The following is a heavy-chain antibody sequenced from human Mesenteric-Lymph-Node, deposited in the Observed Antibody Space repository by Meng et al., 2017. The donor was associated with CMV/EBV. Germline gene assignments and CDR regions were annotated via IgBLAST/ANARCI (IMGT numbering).Heavy chain of an antibody. CDR1: YACTSHY. D-gene: IGHD6-6*01. CDR2: VNPSVGST. J-gene: IGHJ4*02. Sequence: YACTSHYIHWVRQASGQGLEWVGIVNPSVGSTSYAQKFQGRVTMTRDTSTSIVYMEMSSLRSEDTAIYYCARAAYSSSSRVFPYYFDYWGQGALVTVSS. CDR3: ARAAYSSSSRVFPYYFDY. V-gene: IGHV1-46*01.